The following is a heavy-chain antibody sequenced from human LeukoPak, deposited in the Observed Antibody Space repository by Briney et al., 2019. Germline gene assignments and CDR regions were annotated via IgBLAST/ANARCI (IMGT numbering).Heavy chain of an antibody. V-gene: IGHV4-31*03. CDR1: GGSISSGGYY. Sequence: PSETLSLTCTVSGGSISSGGYYWSWIRQHPGKGLEWIGYIYYSGSTYYNPSLKSRVTISVDTSKNQFSLKLSSVTAADTAVYYCARDGGWGDHFDYWGQGTLVTVSS. CDR3: ARDGGWGDHFDY. CDR2: IYYSGST. D-gene: IGHD3-16*01. J-gene: IGHJ4*02.